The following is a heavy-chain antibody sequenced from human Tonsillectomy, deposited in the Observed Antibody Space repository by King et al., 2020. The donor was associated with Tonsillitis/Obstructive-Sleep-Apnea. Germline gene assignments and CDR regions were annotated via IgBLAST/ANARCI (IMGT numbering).Heavy chain of an antibody. CDR3: AKEPQYYDIFTGMDV. Sequence: VQLVESGGGVVQPGRSLRLSCAASGLTFSSNGMHWVRQAPGKGLEWVAVISYDGSYKNYADSVKGRFTISRDNSKNTLYLQMNNLRAEDTAVYYCAKEPQYYDIFTGMDVWGQGTTVTVSS. CDR2: ISYDGSYK. CDR1: GLTFSSNG. D-gene: IGHD3-9*01. V-gene: IGHV3-30*18. J-gene: IGHJ6*02.